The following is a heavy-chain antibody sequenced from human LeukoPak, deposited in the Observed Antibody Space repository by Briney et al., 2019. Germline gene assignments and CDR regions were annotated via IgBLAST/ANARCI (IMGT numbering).Heavy chain of an antibody. CDR3: ARMIVPPWYYYYYMDV. CDR2: IFHSGST. D-gene: IGHD2-8*01. V-gene: IGHV4-59*02. J-gene: IGHJ6*03. CDR1: GDSVTSYY. Sequence: SETLSLTCSVSGDSVTSYYWNWIRQAPGKGLEWIGYIFHSGSTNYNPSLFSRVTMSVDTSKNQFSLKLSSVTASDTALYYCARMIVPPWYYYYYMDVWGKGTTVTVS.